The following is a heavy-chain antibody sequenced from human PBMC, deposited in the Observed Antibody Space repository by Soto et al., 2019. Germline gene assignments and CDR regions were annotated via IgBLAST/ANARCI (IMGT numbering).Heavy chain of an antibody. CDR1: GVSISSYY. D-gene: IGHD3-10*01. CDR3: ARDLSESGSPDY. J-gene: IGHJ4*02. CDR2: IYYSGST. V-gene: IGHV4-59*01. Sequence: SETLSLTCTVSGVSISSYYWSWIRQPPGKGLEWIGYIYYSGSTNYNPSLKSRVTISVDTSKNQFSLKLSSVTAADTAVYYCARDLSESGSPDYWGQGTLVTVSS.